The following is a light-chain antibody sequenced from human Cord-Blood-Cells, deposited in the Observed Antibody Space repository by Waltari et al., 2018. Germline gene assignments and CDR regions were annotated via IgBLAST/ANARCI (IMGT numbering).Light chain of an antibody. CDR3: SSYTSSSTWV. Sequence: QSALTQPASVSGSPGQSITISCTGTSSDVGGYNYVSWNQQHPGKAPKLMIYDVSKRPSGVSNRFSGSKAGNTASPTISGLQAEDEADYYCSSYTSSSTWVFGGGTKLTVL. V-gene: IGLV2-14*01. J-gene: IGLJ3*02. CDR2: DVS. CDR1: SSDVGGYNY.